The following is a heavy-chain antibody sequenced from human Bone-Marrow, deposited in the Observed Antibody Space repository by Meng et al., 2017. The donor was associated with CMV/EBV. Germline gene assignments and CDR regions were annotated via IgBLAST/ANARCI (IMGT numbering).Heavy chain of an antibody. V-gene: IGHV3-30*02. CDR2: IRYEGTTT. D-gene: IGHD6-19*01. CDR3: AKGSSGRYR. J-gene: IGHJ5*02. CDR1: GFTFSTHG. Sequence: GESLKISCAVSGFTFSTHGMYWVRQAPGKGLDWVAFIRYEGTTTYYADSVKGRFTISRDNSKNTLYLQMNSLRAEDTAVYYCAKGSSGRYRWGQGTLVTVSS.